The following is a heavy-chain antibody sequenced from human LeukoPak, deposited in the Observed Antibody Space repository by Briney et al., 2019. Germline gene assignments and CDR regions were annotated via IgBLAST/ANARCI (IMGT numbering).Heavy chain of an antibody. CDR2: ISGSGGST. J-gene: IGHJ5*02. CDR1: GFTLSNAW. V-gene: IGHV3-23*01. CDR3: AKGVVPAAILSWFDP. D-gene: IGHD2-2*01. Sequence: GGSLRLSCAASGFTLSNAWMSWVRQAPGKGLEWVSAISGSGGSTYYADSVKGRFTISRDNSKNTLYLQMNSLRAEDTAVYYCAKGVVPAAILSWFDPWGQGTLVTVSS.